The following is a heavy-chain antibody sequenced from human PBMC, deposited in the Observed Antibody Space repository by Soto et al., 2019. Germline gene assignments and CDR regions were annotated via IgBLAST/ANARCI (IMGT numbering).Heavy chain of an antibody. J-gene: IGHJ6*03. Sequence: QVQLQQWGAGLLKPSETLSLTCAVYGGSFSGYQWSWIRQTPGKGLEWIGGINDSGDINYNPSLKRRVTILVASPKKEISVRLSSVTAADTAVYYCARDLILWFGELSRRGGYYSYMDVWGKGTTVTVSS. D-gene: IGHD3-10*01. CDR2: INDSGDI. V-gene: IGHV4-34*01. CDR1: GGSFSGYQ. CDR3: ARDLILWFGELSRRGGYYSYMDV.